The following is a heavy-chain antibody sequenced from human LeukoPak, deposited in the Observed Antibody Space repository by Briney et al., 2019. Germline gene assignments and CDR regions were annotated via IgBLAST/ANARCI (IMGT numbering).Heavy chain of an antibody. J-gene: IGHJ4*02. CDR1: GGSISSYY. V-gene: IGHV4-59*13. CDR3: ARVRYYYDSSGYYEPPYFDF. Sequence: PSETLSLTCTVSGGSISSYYWSWIRQPPGKGLEWIGYIYYSGSTKYNPSLKSRVTISVDTSKNQFSLKLSSVTAADTAVYYCARVRYYYDSSGYYEPPYFDFWGQGTLVTVSS. CDR2: IYYSGST. D-gene: IGHD3-22*01.